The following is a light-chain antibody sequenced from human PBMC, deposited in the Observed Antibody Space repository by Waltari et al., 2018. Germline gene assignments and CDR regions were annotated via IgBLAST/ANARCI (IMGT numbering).Light chain of an antibody. CDR3: QTGGHGTWV. Sequence: QLVLTQSPSASASLGASVKLTCTLDSGHSSNIIARHQQKPEEGPRFLMKVNSDGSHTKGDEIPDRFSGSSSGPERYLTISSVQSEDEADYYCQTGGHGTWVFGGGTKLTVL. CDR1: SGHSSNI. V-gene: IGLV4-69*01. J-gene: IGLJ3*02. CDR2: VNSDGSH.